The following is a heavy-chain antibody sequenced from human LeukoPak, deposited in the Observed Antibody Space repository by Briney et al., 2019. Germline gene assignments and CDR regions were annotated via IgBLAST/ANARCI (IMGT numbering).Heavy chain of an antibody. J-gene: IGHJ6*03. CDR3: ARETIFGPELGYYYYMDV. Sequence: SQTLSLTCTVSGGSISSGGHYWSWIRQPPGKGLEWIGYIYYSGSTNYNPSLKSRVTISVDTSKNQFSLKLSSVTAADTAVYYCARETIFGPELGYYYYMDVWGKGTTVTVSS. CDR1: GGSISSGGHY. D-gene: IGHD3-3*01. CDR2: IYYSGST. V-gene: IGHV4-61*08.